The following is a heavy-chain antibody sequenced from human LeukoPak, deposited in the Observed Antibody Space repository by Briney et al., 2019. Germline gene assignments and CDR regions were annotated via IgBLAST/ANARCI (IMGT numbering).Heavy chain of an antibody. CDR3: ARSMVRGVIEALDY. Sequence: GGSLSLSCAASGFTFGSYSMNWVRQAPGKGLEWVSYISSSISSVYYADSVKGRFTISRDNAKNSLYLQMNSLRDEDTAVYYCARSMVRGVIEALDYWGQGTLVTVSS. CDR1: GFTFGSYS. CDR2: ISSSISSV. V-gene: IGHV3-48*02. J-gene: IGHJ4*02. D-gene: IGHD3-10*01.